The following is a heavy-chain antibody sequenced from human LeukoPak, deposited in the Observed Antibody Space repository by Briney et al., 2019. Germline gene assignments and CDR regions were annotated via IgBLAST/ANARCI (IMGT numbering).Heavy chain of an antibody. CDR3: GRLVVVAATPLYFDL. CDR1: GFIFGEYA. J-gene: IGHJ4*02. CDR2: FRGKTYGATT. D-gene: IGHD2-15*01. Sequence: GSLRLPCTTSGFIFGEYAMSWVRPAPGKGLEWIGFFRGKTYGATTEFAAAVKGRFNISRDDYKSIAYLQMESLKTEDSALYFCGRLVVVAATPLYFDLWGEGSLVTVSS. V-gene: IGHV3-49*04.